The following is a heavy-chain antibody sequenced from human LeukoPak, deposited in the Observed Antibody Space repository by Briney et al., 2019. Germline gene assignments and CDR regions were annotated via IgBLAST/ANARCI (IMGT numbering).Heavy chain of an antibody. J-gene: IGHJ4*02. Sequence: SETLSLTCTVSGGSISSYYWIWIRQPPGKGLEWIGYIYYSGSTNYNPSLKSRVTISVDTSKNQFSLKLSSVTAADTAVYYCARNSPVAALYYFDYWGQGTLVTVSS. CDR1: GGSISSYY. CDR3: ARNSPVAALYYFDY. V-gene: IGHV4-59*12. CDR2: IYYSGST. D-gene: IGHD6-19*01.